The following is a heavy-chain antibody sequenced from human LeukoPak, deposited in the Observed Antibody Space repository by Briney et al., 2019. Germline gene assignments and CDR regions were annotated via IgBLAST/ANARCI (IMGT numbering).Heavy chain of an antibody. V-gene: IGHV4-34*01. CDR3: AREGYSYGPYFDY. J-gene: IGHJ4*02. Sequence: SETLSLTCAVYGGSFSGYYWSWIRQPPGKGLEWIGSIYYSGSTYYNPSLKSRVTISVDTSKNQFSLKLSSVTAADTAVYYCAREGYSYGPYFDYWGQGTLVTVSS. CDR2: IYYSGST. CDR1: GGSFSGYY. D-gene: IGHD5-18*01.